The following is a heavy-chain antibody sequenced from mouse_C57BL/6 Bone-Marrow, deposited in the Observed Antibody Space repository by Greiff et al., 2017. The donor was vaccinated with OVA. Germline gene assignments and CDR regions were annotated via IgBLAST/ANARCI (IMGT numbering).Heavy chain of an antibody. V-gene: IGHV1-50*01. Sequence: VQLQRPGAELVKPGASVKLSCKASGYTFTSYWMQWVKQRPGQGLEWIGEIDPSDSYTNYNQKFKGKATLTVDTSSSTAYMQLSSLTSEDSAVYYCAREGSNYWYFDVWGTGTTVTVSS. D-gene: IGHD1-1*01. CDR2: IDPSDSYT. CDR3: AREGSNYWYFDV. J-gene: IGHJ1*03. CDR1: GYTFTSYW.